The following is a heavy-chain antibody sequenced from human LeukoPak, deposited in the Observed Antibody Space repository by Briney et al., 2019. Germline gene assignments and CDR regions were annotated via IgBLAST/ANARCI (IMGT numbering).Heavy chain of an antibody. V-gene: IGHV1-2*02. J-gene: IGHJ4*02. CDR1: GYTFTGYY. CDR3: ARALSRITMVRGVIRGLDY. Sequence: ASVKVSCKASGYTFTGYYMHWVRQAPGQGLEWMGWISPNSGGTNYAQKFQGRVTMTRDTSISTAYMELSRLRSDDTAVYYCARALSRITMVRGVIRGLDYWGQGTLVTVSS. D-gene: IGHD3-10*01. CDR2: ISPNSGGT.